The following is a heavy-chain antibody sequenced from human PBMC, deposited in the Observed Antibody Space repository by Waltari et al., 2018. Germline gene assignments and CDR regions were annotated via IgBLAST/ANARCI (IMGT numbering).Heavy chain of an antibody. CDR2: INHSGST. V-gene: IGHV4-34*01. CDR1: GGSFSGYH. CDR3: AREVDYIWGNYRKGGWFDP. Sequence: QVQLQQWGAGLLKPSETLSLTCAVYGGSFSGYHWSWIRQPPGKGLEWIGEINHSGSTNYNPSLKSRVTISVDTSKNQFSLKLSSVTAADTAVYYCAREVDYIWGNYRKGGWFDPWGQGTLVTVSS. D-gene: IGHD3-16*02. J-gene: IGHJ5*02.